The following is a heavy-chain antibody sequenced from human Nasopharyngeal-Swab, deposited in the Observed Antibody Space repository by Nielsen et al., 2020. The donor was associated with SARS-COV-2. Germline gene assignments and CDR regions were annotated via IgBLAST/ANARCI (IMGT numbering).Heavy chain of an antibody. J-gene: IGHJ4*02. CDR1: GFTLSSYG. CDR2: NSYDGSNE. CDR3: AKAKYSSSWSCFDY. V-gene: IGHV3-30*18. Sequence: GESLKISCAASGFTLSSYGMHWVRQAPGKGLEWVAVNSYDGSNEYYADSVKGRFTISRDNSKTTLYLQMNSLRAEDTAVYYCAKAKYSSSWSCFDYWGQGTLVTVAS. D-gene: IGHD6-13*01.